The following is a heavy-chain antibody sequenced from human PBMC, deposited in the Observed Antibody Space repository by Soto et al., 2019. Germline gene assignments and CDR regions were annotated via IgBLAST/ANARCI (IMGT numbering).Heavy chain of an antibody. J-gene: IGHJ4*02. CDR3: ARGRRWGVAVAGGEDY. D-gene: IGHD6-19*01. CDR1: GYTFTSFE. Sequence: ASVKVSCKASGYTFTSFEVNWVRQASGQGLEWMGWMNPMSGNTGYAQKFQGRVTMTRDTSISTAYMELSSLRSEDTAVYYCARGRRWGVAVAGGEDYWGQGTLVTVS. CDR2: MNPMSGNT. V-gene: IGHV1-8*01.